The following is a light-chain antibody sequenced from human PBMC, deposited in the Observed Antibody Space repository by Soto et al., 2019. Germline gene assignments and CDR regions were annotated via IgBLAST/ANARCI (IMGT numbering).Light chain of an antibody. CDR2: RAS. J-gene: IGKJ1*01. Sequence: DIVVTQSPATLSDSPVERATLSCRASQSVSSNLARYQQKPGQAPRLLIYRASRRATGIPDRFSGSGSGTDFTLAISRLEPGDSAVYFCQQCDTSPWTFGQGTKVDIK. V-gene: IGKV3-20*01. CDR3: QQCDTSPWT. CDR1: QSVSSN.